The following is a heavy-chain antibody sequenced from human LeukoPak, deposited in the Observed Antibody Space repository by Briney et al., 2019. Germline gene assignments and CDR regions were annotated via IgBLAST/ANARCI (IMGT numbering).Heavy chain of an antibody. CDR3: ARCIAAADNWFDP. V-gene: IGHV1-69*04. Sequence: ASVKVSCKASGGTFSSYAISWVRQAPGQGLEWMGRTIPILGIANYAQKFQGRVTITADKSTSTAYMELSSLRSEDTAVYYCARCIAAADNWFDPWGQGTLVTVSS. CDR1: GGTFSSYA. D-gene: IGHD6-13*01. J-gene: IGHJ5*02. CDR2: TIPILGIA.